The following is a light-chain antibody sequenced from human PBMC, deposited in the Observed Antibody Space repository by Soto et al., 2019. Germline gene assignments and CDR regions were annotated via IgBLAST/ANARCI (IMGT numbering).Light chain of an antibody. J-gene: IGKJ5*01. CDR2: DTS. Sequence: GVTQSPGTLSLSPGERATLSCRASQSLTNSFMAWYQQKPGQAPRLLIYDTSSRASGIPDRFSGSGSGTDFTLTISRLETEDFAVFYCQQYGTSEIILGQGTRLEI. V-gene: IGKV3-20*01. CDR3: QQYGTSEII. CDR1: QSLTNSF.